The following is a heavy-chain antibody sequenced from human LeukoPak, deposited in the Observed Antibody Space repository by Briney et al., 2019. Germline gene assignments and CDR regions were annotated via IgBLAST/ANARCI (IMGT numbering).Heavy chain of an antibody. J-gene: IGHJ6*02. V-gene: IGHV3-11*01. Sequence: PGGSLRLSCAASGFTFSDYYMSWIRQAPGKGLEWVSYISSSGSTIYYADSVKGRFTISRDNAKNSLYLQMISLRAEDTAVYYCARSSSTVSYYGMDVWGQGTTVTVSS. CDR2: ISSSGSTI. D-gene: IGHD2-2*01. CDR1: GFTFSDYY. CDR3: ARSSSTVSYYGMDV.